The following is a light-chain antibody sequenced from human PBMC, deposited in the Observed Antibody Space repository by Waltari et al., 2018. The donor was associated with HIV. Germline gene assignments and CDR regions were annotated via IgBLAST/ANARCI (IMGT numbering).Light chain of an antibody. CDR2: WAS. CDR1: QSVLYSYNCKNY. J-gene: IGKJ2*01. V-gene: IGKV4-1*01. CDR3: QQFFSTLYT. Sequence: IVMTESPDSLAVALGERAPINCNSSQSVLYSYNCKNYLAWYQQKPGQSPKLLIYWASTRESGVPERFSGSGSGTHVTLTINGLQAEDVAVYYCQQFFSTLYTFGEGTKLEIK.